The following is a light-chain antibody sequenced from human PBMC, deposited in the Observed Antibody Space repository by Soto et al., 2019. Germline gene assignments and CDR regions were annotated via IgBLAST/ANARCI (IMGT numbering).Light chain of an antibody. V-gene: IGKV3-20*01. J-gene: IGKJ1*01. CDR3: QQYGSSPWT. CDR2: GAS. Sequence: EIVLTQSPATLSLSPGERATLSRRASQSVSSSYLAWYQQKPGQAPRLLIYGASSRATGIPDRFSGSGSGTDFTLTISRLEPEDFAVYYCQQYGSSPWTFGQGTKVDIK. CDR1: QSVSSSY.